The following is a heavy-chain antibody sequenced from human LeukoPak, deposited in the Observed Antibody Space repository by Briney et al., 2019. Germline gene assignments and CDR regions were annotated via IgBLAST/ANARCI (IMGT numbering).Heavy chain of an antibody. V-gene: IGHV3-7*01. CDR1: GFTLIGYW. D-gene: IGHD3-3*01. J-gene: IGHJ6*02. Sequence: GGSLRHSCAASGFTLIGYWMSWVRQAPGKGLEWVANIKQDGNEKYYVDSVKGRFTISRDKANNSLYPQMNSLRAEDTAVYYCARNYDFWSGYYYGMDVWGQGTTVTVSS. CDR3: ARNYDFWSGYYYGMDV. CDR2: IKQDGNEK.